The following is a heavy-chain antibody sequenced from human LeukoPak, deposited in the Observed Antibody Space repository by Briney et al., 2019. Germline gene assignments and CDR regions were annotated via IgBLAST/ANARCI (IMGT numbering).Heavy chain of an antibody. CDR3: ARGVHGSWLSFDY. D-gene: IGHD6-13*01. Sequence: GGSLRLSCAASGFTFSSYAMNWVRQAPGKGLEWVSYIRSSSTTIYYADSVKGRFTISRDNAKNSLFLQMNSLRAEDTAMYYCARGVHGSWLSFDYWGQGTLVTVSS. CDR2: IRSSSTTI. V-gene: IGHV3-48*04. CDR1: GFTFSSYA. J-gene: IGHJ4*02.